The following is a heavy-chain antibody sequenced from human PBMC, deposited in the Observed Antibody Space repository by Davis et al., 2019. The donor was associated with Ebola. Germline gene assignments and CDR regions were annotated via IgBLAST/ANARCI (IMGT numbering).Heavy chain of an antibody. CDR1: GGAFSSYI. V-gene: IGHV1-3*01. J-gene: IGHJ4*02. Sequence: AASVKVSCKASGGAFSSYIVSWVRQAPGQRLEWMGWINAGNGNTKYSQKFQGRVTITRDTSASTAYMELSSLRSEDTSVYYCARDRGGDYSFDYWGQGTLVTVSS. CDR3: ARDRGGDYSFDY. D-gene: IGHD3-10*01. CDR2: INAGNGNT.